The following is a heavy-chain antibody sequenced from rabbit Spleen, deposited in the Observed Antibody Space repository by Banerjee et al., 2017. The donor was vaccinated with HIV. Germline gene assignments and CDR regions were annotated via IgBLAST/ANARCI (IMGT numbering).Heavy chain of an antibody. CDR2: IWTGDTGNT. J-gene: IGHJ3*01. D-gene: IGHD6-1*01. CDR1: GFSFSSSYW. Sequence: QEQLEESGGGLVKPEGSLTLTCKASGFSFSSSYWICWVRQAPGKGLEWIACIWTGDTGNTYYANWARGRFTISKTSSTTVTLQMTRLTAADTATYFCARASYTDYGYAIGLWGQGTLVTVS. V-gene: IGHV1S45*01. CDR3: ARASYTDYGYAIGL.